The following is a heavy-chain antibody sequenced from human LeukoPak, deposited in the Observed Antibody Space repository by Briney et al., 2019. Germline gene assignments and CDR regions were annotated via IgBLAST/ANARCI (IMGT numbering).Heavy chain of an antibody. CDR3: ARAQGYYDSSGYRLPGGPDY. D-gene: IGHD3-22*01. Sequence: ASVKVSCKASGYTFTSYYMHWVRQAPGQGLEWMGWINTNSGGTNYAQKFQGRVTMTRDTSISTAYMELSRLRSDDTAVYYCARAQGYYDSSGYRLPGGPDYWGQGTLVTVSS. V-gene: IGHV1-2*02. CDR1: GYTFTSYY. J-gene: IGHJ4*02. CDR2: INTNSGGT.